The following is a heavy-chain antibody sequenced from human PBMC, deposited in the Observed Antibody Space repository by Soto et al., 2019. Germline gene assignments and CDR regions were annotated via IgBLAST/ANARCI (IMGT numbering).Heavy chain of an antibody. Sequence: PGGSLSLSCAASGITFSDAWRTWVRQVPGKGLEWVGRVKSITDAGTTTYAAPVKGRFSISRDDSKSTLFLQMNSLKIEDTAVYYCTTGRYTFGLDSWGQGILVTVSS. CDR3: TTGRYTFGLDS. J-gene: IGHJ4*02. CDR1: GITFSDAW. V-gene: IGHV3-15*01. D-gene: IGHD3-16*01. CDR2: VKSITDAGTT.